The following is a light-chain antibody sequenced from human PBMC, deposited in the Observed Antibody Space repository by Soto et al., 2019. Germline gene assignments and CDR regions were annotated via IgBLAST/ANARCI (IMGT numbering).Light chain of an antibody. Sequence: QSALTQPPSASGSPGQSVTISCTGTSSDVGGYNYVSWYQQHPGKAPKLIISEVSKRPSGVPDRFSGSKSGNTASLTVSGLQAEDEADFYCASWDVSLEAWVFSGGTKLTVL. J-gene: IGLJ3*02. CDR1: SSDVGGYNY. CDR2: EVS. V-gene: IGLV2-8*01. CDR3: ASWDVSLEAWV.